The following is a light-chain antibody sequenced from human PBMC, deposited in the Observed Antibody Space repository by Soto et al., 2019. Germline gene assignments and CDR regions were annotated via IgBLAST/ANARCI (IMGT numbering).Light chain of an antibody. J-gene: IGKJ1*01. V-gene: IGKV1-5*03. Sequence: DIQMTQSPSTLSASVGDRVTITCRASQSIGSWLAWYQQKPGKAPKLLIYKASSLESGVPSRFSGSGSGTEFTLTISSLQPDDFATYYCQQYNSYLTWTFGQGTKVEIK. CDR2: KAS. CDR3: QQYNSYLTWT. CDR1: QSIGSW.